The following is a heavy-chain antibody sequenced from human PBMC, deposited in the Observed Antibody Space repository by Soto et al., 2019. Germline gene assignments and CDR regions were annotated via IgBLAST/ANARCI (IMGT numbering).Heavy chain of an antibody. CDR1: GFTFDDYA. D-gene: IGHD3-3*01. CDR2: ISWNSGSI. Sequence: EVQLVESGGGLVQPGRSLRLSCAASGFTFDDYAMHWVRQAPGKGLEWVSGISWNSGSIGYADSVKGRFTISRDNAKNSLYLQMNSLRAEDTALYYCAKGKGGIFGPIIGDWGQGTLVTVSS. V-gene: IGHV3-9*01. CDR3: AKGKGGIFGPIIGD. J-gene: IGHJ4*02.